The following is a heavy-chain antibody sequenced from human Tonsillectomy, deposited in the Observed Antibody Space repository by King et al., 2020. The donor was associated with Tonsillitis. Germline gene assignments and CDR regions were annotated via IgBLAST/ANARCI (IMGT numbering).Heavy chain of an antibody. D-gene: IGHD3-9*01. V-gene: IGHV3-33*01. CDR1: GFTFSSYG. CDR3: ARGLPYYDILHGMDV. J-gene: IGHJ6*02. CDR2: IWYDGSNK. Sequence: MQLVQSGGGVVQPGRSLRLSCAASGFTFSSYGMHWVRQAPGKGLEWVAVIWYDGSNKYYADSVKGRFTISRDNSKNTLYLQMNGLRAEDTAVYYCARGLPYYDILHGMDVWGQGTTVTVSS.